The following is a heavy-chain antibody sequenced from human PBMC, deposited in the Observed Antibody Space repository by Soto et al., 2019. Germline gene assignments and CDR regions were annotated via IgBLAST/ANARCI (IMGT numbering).Heavy chain of an antibody. CDR2: IIPIFGIG. Sequence: QVQLVQSGAEGKKPGSSVKVSCKASGGTFNRYAISWVRQAPGQGLEWMGGIIPIFGIGNDAQRFQGRDTITSNKATDTAYMELSSLRSEDTDVSAFARSAITRFGVGSIPPHYYSQVAVRGEGTAVTGSS. CDR3: ARSAITRFGVGSIPPHYYSQVAV. V-gene: IGHV1-69*17. J-gene: IGHJ6*03. CDR1: GGTFNRYA. D-gene: IGHD3-3*01.